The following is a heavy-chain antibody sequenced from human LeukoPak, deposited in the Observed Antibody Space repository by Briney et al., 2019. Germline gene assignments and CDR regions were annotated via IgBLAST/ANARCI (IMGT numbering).Heavy chain of an antibody. J-gene: IGHJ4*02. V-gene: IGHV3-23*01. CDR2: ISGSGGST. CDR3: AKEKSIVVVPAARAVDTAMVNDY. CDR1: GFTFSSYS. Sequence: GGSLRLSCAAPGFTFSSYSMNWVRQAPGKGLEWVSAISGSGGSTYYADSVKGRFTISRDNSKNTLYLQMNSLRAEDTAVYYCAKEKSIVVVPAARAVDTAMVNDYWGQGTLVTVSS. D-gene: IGHD2-2*01.